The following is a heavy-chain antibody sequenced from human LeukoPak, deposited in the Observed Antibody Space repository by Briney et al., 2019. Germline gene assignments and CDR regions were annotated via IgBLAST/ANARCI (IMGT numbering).Heavy chain of an antibody. J-gene: IGHJ4*02. CDR1: GFTFSSYA. D-gene: IGHD2-2*01. CDR3: ANSAGYCSSASCFDYYFDY. CDR2: ISGSGDST. Sequence: GGSLRLSCAASGFTFSSYAMSWVRQAPGKGLEWVSSISGSGDSTYYADSVKGRFTISRDNSKNTLYLQMNSLRAENTAVYYCANSAGYCSSASCFDYYFDYWGQGTLVTVSS. V-gene: IGHV3-23*01.